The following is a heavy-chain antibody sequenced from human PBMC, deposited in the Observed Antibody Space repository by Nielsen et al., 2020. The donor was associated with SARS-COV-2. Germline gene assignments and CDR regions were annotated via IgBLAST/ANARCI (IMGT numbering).Heavy chain of an antibody. Sequence: GESLKISCSASGFTFSAYAMQWVRQAPGKGLEYVSVINNNGVITYYVDSVKGRFTISRDNAKSSLYLQMNSLRAEDTALYYCARALRYTSGWYFDYWGQGTLVTVSS. CDR2: INNNGVIT. V-gene: IGHV3-64*04. CDR1: GFTFSAYA. CDR3: ARALRYTSGWYFDY. J-gene: IGHJ4*02. D-gene: IGHD6-19*01.